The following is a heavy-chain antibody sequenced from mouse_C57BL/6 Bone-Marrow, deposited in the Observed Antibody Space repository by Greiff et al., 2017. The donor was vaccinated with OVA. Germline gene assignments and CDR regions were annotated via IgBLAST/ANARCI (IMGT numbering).Heavy chain of an antibody. CDR3: ARRYYGWYFDV. CDR2: INPNNGGT. J-gene: IGHJ1*03. V-gene: IGHV1-26*01. D-gene: IGHD1-1*01. CDR1: GYTFTDYY. Sequence: EVQLQQSGPELVKPGASVTLSCNSSGYTFTDYYMNWVKQSHGKSLEWIGDINPNNGGTSYNQKFKGKATLTVDKSSSTAYMELRSLTSEDSAVYYCARRYYGWYFDVWGTGTTVTVSS.